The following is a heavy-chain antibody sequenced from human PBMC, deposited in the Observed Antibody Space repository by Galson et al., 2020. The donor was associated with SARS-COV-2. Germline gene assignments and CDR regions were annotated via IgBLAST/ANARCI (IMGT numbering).Heavy chain of an antibody. J-gene: IGHJ4*02. CDR3: ATRPIGVTIVGVAPHYFDY. V-gene: IGHV4-31*03. CDR1: GGSISSGGYY. CDR2: IYYSGST. Sequence: EPSETLSLTCTVSGGSISSGGYYCSWIRQHLGKGLEWIGYIYYSGSTYYNPSLKSRVTISVDTSKNQFSLKLSSVTAADAAVYYCATRPIGVTIVGVAPHYFDYWGQGTLVTVSS. D-gene: IGHD3-3*01.